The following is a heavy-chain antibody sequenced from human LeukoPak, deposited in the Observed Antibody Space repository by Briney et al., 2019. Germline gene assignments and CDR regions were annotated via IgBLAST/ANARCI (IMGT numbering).Heavy chain of an antibody. CDR3: AKKGMATITPFDY. V-gene: IGHV3-23*01. Sequence: GGSLRLSCAASGFTFSSYGMSWVRQAPGKGLEWVSAISGSGGSTYYADPVKGRFTISRDNSKNTLYLQMNSLRAEDTAVYYCAKKGMATITPFDYWGQGTLVTVSS. D-gene: IGHD5-24*01. CDR1: GFTFSSYG. J-gene: IGHJ4*02. CDR2: ISGSGGST.